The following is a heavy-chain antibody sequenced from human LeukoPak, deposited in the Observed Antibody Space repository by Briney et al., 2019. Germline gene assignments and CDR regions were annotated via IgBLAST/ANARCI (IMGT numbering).Heavy chain of an antibody. CDR2: IYTSGST. CDR1: GGSISSYY. CDR3: ARDEQRSSDMGSYHGMDV. J-gene: IGHJ6*02. D-gene: IGHD1/OR15-1a*01. Sequence: SETLSLTCTVSGGSISSYYWSWIRQPAGKGLAWIGRIYTSGSTNYNPSLKSRVTMSVDTAKNQFSLKLSSVTAADTAVDYCARDEQRSSDMGSYHGMDVWGPGTTVTVSS. V-gene: IGHV4-4*07.